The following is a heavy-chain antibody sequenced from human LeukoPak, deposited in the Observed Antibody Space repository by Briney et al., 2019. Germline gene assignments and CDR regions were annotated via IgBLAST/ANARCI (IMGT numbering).Heavy chain of an antibody. CDR2: ISDSGGRT. CDR1: GITLSNYG. CDR3: AKRGVVIRVILVGFHKEAYYFDS. D-gene: IGHD3-22*01. Sequence: GGSLRLSCAVSGITLSNYGMSWVRQAPGKGLEWVAGISDSGGRTNYADSVKGRFTISRDNPKNTLYLQTNSLGAEDTAVYFCAKRGVVIRVILVGFHKEAYYFDSWGQGALVTVSS. J-gene: IGHJ4*02. V-gene: IGHV3-23*01.